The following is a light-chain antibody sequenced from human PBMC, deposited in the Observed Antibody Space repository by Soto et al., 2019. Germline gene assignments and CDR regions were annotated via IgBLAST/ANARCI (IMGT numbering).Light chain of an antibody. CDR1: QSISNY. J-gene: IGKJ4*01. CDR2: DAS. Sequence: EIVLTQSPATLSLSPGERATLSCRASQSISNYLAWYQQHPGQTPRLLIYDASNRATGIPARFSGSGSGTDFTLTISSLEPEEWAVYVCLQRSNWPPGLPFAGGTKVDIK. CDR3: LQRSNWPPGLP. V-gene: IGKV3-11*01.